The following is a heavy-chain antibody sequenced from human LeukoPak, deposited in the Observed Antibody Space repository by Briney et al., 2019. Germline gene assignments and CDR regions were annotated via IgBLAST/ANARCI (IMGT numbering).Heavy chain of an antibody. Sequence: GGPLRLSCAASGFTFSNYAMTWVRQAPGKGLQWVSSISGSGGSTYYADSVKGRFTISRDNSKNTLYLQMNSLRAEDTAVYYCAKDSSSWYYMDVWGKGTTVTVSS. CDR3: AKDSSSWYYMDV. D-gene: IGHD6-13*01. CDR1: GFTFSNYA. CDR2: ISGSGGST. J-gene: IGHJ6*03. V-gene: IGHV3-23*01.